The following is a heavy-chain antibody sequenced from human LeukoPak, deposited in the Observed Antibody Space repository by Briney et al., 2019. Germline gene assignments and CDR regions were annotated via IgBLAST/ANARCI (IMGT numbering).Heavy chain of an antibody. CDR2: ISRSGSTK. Sequence: GGSLRLSCAASGFTFSDYNMRWIRQAPGKGLEWVSSISRSGSTKYYADSVKGRFTISRDNAKNSLFLQMNSLRAEDTAVYYCARGLMTTVTQIDYWGQGTLVTVSS. J-gene: IGHJ4*02. CDR1: GFTFSDYN. V-gene: IGHV3-11*01. CDR3: ARGLMTTVTQIDY. D-gene: IGHD4-17*01.